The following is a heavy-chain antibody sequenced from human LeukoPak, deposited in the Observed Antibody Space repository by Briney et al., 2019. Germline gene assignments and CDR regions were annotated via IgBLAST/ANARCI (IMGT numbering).Heavy chain of an antibody. Sequence: SETLSLTCTVSGGSISSYYWSWIRQPPGKGLEWIGYIYTSGSTNYNPSLKSRVTISVDTSKNQFSLKLSSVTAADTAVYYCARLRIAAHPVWFDPWGQGTLVTVSS. J-gene: IGHJ5*02. CDR1: GGSISSYY. D-gene: IGHD6-6*01. CDR3: ARLRIAAHPVWFDP. CDR2: IYTSGST. V-gene: IGHV4-4*09.